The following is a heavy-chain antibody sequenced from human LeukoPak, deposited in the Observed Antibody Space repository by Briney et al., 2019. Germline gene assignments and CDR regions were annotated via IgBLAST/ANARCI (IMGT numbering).Heavy chain of an antibody. J-gene: IGHJ4*02. CDR2: IRHDAGSQ. D-gene: IGHD3-10*01. V-gene: IGHV3-30*02. CDR3: AKDRLEFYGSARYYFDS. CDR1: GFTFSSYG. Sequence: PGGSLRLSCAASGFTFSSYGMHWVRQAPGKGLEWVAFIRHDAGSQYYADSVKGRFTISRDSSKDTLYLQMNSLRTEDTAVYFCAKDRLEFYGSARYYFDSWGQGSLVTVPS.